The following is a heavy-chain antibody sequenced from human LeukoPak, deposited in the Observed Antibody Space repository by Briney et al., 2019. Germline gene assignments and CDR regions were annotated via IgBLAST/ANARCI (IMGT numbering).Heavy chain of an antibody. V-gene: IGHV3-53*01. CDR3: ARGGGPAAPFDY. CDR2: IYSGGST. Sequence: GGSLRLSCAASGFTFSSYAMSWVRQAPGKGLEWVSVIYSGGSTYYGDSVKGRFTISRDNSKNTLYLQMNSLRAEDTAVYYCARGGGPAAPFDYWGQGTLVTVSS. J-gene: IGHJ4*02. D-gene: IGHD2-2*01. CDR1: GFTFSSYA.